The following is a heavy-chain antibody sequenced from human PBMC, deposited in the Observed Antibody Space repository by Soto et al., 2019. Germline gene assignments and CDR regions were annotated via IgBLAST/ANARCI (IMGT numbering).Heavy chain of an antibody. Sequence: SVKVSCKASEYTFTVYHMHWVRQAPGRGLEWMGRINPNSGDTNFAQTFQGRVAMTRDTSTSTAYMELSSLRSEDTAVYYCARGYDYSYNWFDPWGQGTLVTVS. J-gene: IGHJ5*02. CDR2: INPNSGDT. CDR3: ARGYDYSYNWFDP. V-gene: IGHV1-2*02. CDR1: EYTFTVYH. D-gene: IGHD4-4*01.